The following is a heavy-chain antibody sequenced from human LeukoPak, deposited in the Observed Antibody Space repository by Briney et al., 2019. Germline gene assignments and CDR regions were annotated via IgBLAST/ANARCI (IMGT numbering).Heavy chain of an antibody. J-gene: IGHJ4*02. Sequence: PSETLSLTCTVSGGSISSSSYCWGWIRQPPGKGLEWIGTIYYSGSTYYNPSLKSRVTISVDTSKNQFSLKLSSVTAADTAVYFCARKGTVSGLDYWGQGTLVTVSS. CDR2: IYYSGST. D-gene: IGHD6-19*01. CDR3: ARKGTVSGLDY. V-gene: IGHV4-39*01. CDR1: GGSISSSSYC.